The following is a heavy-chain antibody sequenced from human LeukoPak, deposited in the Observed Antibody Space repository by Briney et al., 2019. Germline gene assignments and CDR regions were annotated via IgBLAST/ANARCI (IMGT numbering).Heavy chain of an antibody. CDR2: IKEDGSEK. CDR1: GFTFSSYW. V-gene: IGHV3-7*01. D-gene: IGHD5-18*01. CDR3: ARDRWGYSYGGD. J-gene: IGHJ4*02. Sequence: PGRSLRLSCAASGFTFSSYWMSWVRQAPGKGLEWVANIKEDGSEKYYVDSVKGRFSISRDNAKNSLYLQMSSLRAEDTAVYYCARDRWGYSYGGDWGQGTLVTVSS.